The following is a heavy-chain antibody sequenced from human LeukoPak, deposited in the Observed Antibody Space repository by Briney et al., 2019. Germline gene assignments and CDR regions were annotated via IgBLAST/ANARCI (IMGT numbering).Heavy chain of an antibody. J-gene: IGHJ4*02. V-gene: IGHV3-7*04. CDR2: INYDGSEK. D-gene: IGHD1-26*01. CDR3: ARVRVGGTNYFDS. CDR1: RFTFTSYW. Sequence: GGSLILSCAASRFTFTSYWMSWVRQAPGKGLEWVANINYDGSEKYYIDSVKGRFTISRDNAKNSLFLQMNSLRAEDTAVYYCARVRVGGTNYFDSWGQGTLVTVSS.